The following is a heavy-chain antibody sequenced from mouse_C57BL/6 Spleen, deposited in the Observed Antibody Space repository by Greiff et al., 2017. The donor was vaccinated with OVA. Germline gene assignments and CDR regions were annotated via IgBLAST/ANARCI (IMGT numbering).Heavy chain of an antibody. CDR2: IYPRDGST. J-gene: IGHJ1*03. V-gene: IGHV1-78*01. Sequence: QVQLQQSDAELVKPGASVKISCKVSGYTFTDHTIHWMKQRPEQGLEWIGYIYPRDGSTKYNEKFKGKATLTVDKSSSTAYMQLNSLTSEDSAVYFCARGGYYGYDVWYFDVWGTGTTVTVSS. CDR1: GYTFTDHT. CDR3: ARGGYYGYDVWYFDV. D-gene: IGHD2-2*01.